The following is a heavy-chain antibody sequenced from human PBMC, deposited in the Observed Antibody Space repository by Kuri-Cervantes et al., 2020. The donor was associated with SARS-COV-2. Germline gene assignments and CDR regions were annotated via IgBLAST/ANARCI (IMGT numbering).Heavy chain of an antibody. J-gene: IGHJ5*02. Sequence: GESLKISCAASGFTFSGSAMHWVRQASGKGLEWVSLISGDGGSTYYADSVKGRFTISRDNAKNSLYLQMNSLRAEDTAVYYCARDTYSSGWHGGWFDPWGQGTLVTVSS. D-gene: IGHD6-19*01. CDR2: ISGDGGST. CDR1: GFTFSGSA. V-gene: IGHV3-43*02. CDR3: ARDTYSSGWHGGWFDP.